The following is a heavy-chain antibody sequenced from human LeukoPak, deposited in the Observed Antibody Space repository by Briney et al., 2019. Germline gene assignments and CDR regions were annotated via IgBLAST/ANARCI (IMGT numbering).Heavy chain of an antibody. CDR1: GGSINSNY. CDR2: IYTTGST. D-gene: IGHD1-26*01. V-gene: IGHV4-4*07. CDR3: ARAGYTISYYSLDY. J-gene: IGHJ4*02. Sequence: PETLSLTCTVSGGSINSNYWGWVRQPAGEGLEWIGRIYTTGSTNYNPSLKRRVTISVDTSKNQFSLKLTSVTAADTGMYYCARAGYTISYYSLDYWGQGALVTVSS.